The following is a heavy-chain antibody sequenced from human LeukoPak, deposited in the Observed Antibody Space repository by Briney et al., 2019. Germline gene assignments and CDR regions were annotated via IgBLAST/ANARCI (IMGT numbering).Heavy chain of an antibody. D-gene: IGHD5-24*01. CDR1: RFTVSSYG. J-gene: IGHJ4*02. CDR3: AKEGRDGFNYDY. CDR2: ISYDGSNK. Sequence: PGRSLRLSCAASRFTVSSYGMHWVRQAPGKGLEWVAVISYDGSNKYYADSVKGRFTVSRDNSKNTLYLQMNSLRAEDTAVYYCAKEGRDGFNYDYWGQGTLVTVSS. V-gene: IGHV3-30*18.